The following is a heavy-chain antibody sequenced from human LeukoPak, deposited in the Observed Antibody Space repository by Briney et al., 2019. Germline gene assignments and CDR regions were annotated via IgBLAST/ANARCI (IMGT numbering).Heavy chain of an antibody. V-gene: IGHV4-38-2*02. J-gene: IGHJ4*02. CDR2: IYHSGST. Sequence: SETLSLTCTVSGYSISSGDYWGWIRQPPGEGLEWTANIYHSGSTAYNPSLKSRVTISVDTSKNQFSLKLRSVTAADTAVYYCARVRYSDSSAHYPIYLDYWGQGTLVTVSS. CDR1: GYSISSGDY. CDR3: ARVRYSDSSAHYPIYLDY. D-gene: IGHD3-22*01.